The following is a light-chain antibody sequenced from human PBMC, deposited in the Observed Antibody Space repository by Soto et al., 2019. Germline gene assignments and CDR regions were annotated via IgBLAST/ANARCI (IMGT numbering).Light chain of an antibody. Sequence: EVVWTQSPGTLSLSPGERATLSCRASQSVSSSYLAWYQQKPGQPPRILIHGASSRASGIPDRFSGSGSGTDFTLTISRLQPEDFAVYYCQQYASTRWTFGQGTKVDI. CDR1: QSVSSSY. CDR3: QQYASTRWT. CDR2: GAS. J-gene: IGKJ1*01. V-gene: IGKV3-20*01.